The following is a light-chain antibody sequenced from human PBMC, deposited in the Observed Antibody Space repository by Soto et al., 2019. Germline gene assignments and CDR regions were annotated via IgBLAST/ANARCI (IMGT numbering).Light chain of an antibody. CDR1: QSVSSGH. CDR3: QQYGSSPLT. V-gene: IGKV3-20*01. CDR2: GAS. J-gene: IGKJ4*01. Sequence: TQSPGTLSLSPGERATLSCRASQSVSSGHLAWYQQKPGQAPRLLIHGASSRATGISDRFSGSGSGTDFTLTISRLEPEDFAVYYCQQYGSSPLTFGGGTKV.